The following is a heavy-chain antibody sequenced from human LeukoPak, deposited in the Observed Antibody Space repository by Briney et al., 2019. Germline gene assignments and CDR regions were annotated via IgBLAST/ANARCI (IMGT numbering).Heavy chain of an antibody. CDR2: INPNSGGT. D-gene: IGHD3-22*01. Sequence: GAPVKVSCKASGYTFTSYYMHWVRQAPGQGLEWMGWINPNSGGTNYAQKFQGRVTMTRDASISTAYMELSRLRSDDTAVYYCARDYYDSSGYTNDYWGQGTLVTVSS. CDR3: ARDYYDSSGYTNDY. V-gene: IGHV1-2*02. CDR1: GYTFTSYY. J-gene: IGHJ4*02.